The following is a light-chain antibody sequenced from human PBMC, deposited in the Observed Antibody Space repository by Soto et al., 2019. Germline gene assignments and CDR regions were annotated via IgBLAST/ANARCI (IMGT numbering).Light chain of an antibody. Sequence: QAVVTQPPSASGSPGQSVTISCTGTSSDVGGYNYVSWYQQYPDKVPKLMIYEVNKRPSGVPDRFSGSKSGNTASLTISGLQADDEADYYCTSYAGGNNVFGTGTKVTVL. CDR2: EVN. V-gene: IGLV2-8*01. CDR3: TSYAGGNNV. CDR1: SSDVGGYNY. J-gene: IGLJ1*01.